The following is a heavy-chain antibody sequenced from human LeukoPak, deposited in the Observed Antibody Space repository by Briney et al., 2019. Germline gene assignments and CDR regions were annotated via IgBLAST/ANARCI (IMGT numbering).Heavy chain of an antibody. V-gene: IGHV3-7*01. Sequence: QTGGSLRLSCAASGFTFRSYWMSWVRQAPGKGLEWGANIHQDGGQKFYVDSVEGRFTSSRDNAKDSVYLHMNSLRAHDTAVYYCPRGNSFHYWGQGTLVTVSS. CDR3: PRGNSFHY. CDR2: IHQDGGQK. D-gene: IGHD1-1*01. CDR1: GFTFRSYW. J-gene: IGHJ4*02.